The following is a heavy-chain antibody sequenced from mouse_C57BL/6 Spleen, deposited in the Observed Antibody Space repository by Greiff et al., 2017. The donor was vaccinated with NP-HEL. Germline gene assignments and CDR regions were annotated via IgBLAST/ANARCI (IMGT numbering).Heavy chain of an antibody. CDR2: IDPEDGDT. CDR3: PPEGPFFFDY. D-gene: IGHD3-3*01. V-gene: IGHV14-1*01. CDR1: GFNIKDYY. J-gene: IGHJ2*01. Sequence: VQLQQSGAELVRPGASVKLSCTASGFNIKDYYMHWVKQRPEQGLEWIGRIDPEDGDTEYAPKFQGKATMTADTSSKPAYLQLSRLTSEDTAVYCCPPEGPFFFDYWGQGTTLTVSS.